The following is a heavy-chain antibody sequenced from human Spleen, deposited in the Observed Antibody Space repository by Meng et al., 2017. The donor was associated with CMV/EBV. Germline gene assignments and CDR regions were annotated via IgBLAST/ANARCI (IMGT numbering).Heavy chain of an antibody. CDR2: INLSAGNI. Sequence: ASVKVSCKASGFTFTNYHMHWVRQAPGQGLEWMGIINLSAGNIRYRPMLQGRLTITRDTSTSVVTMELNSLTSDDTAVYYCAKGRDYYGSGSPLDYWGQGTLVTVSS. CDR3: AKGRDYYGSGSPLDY. D-gene: IGHD3-10*01. J-gene: IGHJ4*02. CDR1: GFTFTNYH. V-gene: IGHV1-46*04.